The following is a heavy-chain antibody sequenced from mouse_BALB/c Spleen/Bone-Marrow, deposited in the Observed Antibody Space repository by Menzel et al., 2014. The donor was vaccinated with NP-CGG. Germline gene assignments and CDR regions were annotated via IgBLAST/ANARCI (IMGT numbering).Heavy chain of an antibody. V-gene: IGHV1-69*02. CDR2: IYPSDSYT. D-gene: IGHD1-1*01. CDR1: GYTFTSYW. Sequence: QVQLKHSGAELVRPGASVKLSCKASGYTFTSYWINWVKQRPGQGLEWIGNIYPSDSYTNYNQKFKDRATLTVDKSSTTAYMQLSSPTSEDSAVYYCTRGGSSPCYFDYWGQGTTLTVSS. J-gene: IGHJ2*01. CDR3: TRGGSSPCYFDY.